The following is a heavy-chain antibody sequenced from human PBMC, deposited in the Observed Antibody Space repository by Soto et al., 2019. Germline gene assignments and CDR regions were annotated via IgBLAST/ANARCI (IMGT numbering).Heavy chain of an antibody. CDR3: ARHSLTHRILNWFNP. CDR2: IFYLGCS. D-gene: IGHD1-20*01. V-gene: IGHV4-39*01. Sequence: SETLSLTCTVSGDSIISSDFYWGWVRQPTGKGLEWIGSIFYLGCSYYNPSLKSRFTLYVDTSMNEFSLRLRSVTAADTALYICARHSLTHRILNWFNPWGQGIMVTVSS. CDR1: GDSIISSDFY. J-gene: IGHJ5*02.